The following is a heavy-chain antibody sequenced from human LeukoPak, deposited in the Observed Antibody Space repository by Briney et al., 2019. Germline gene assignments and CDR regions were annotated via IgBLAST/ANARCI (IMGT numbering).Heavy chain of an antibody. CDR2: IYDSGST. V-gene: IGHV4-59*01. D-gene: IGHD3-22*01. Sequence: SETLSLTCTVSGASIGSYYWGWIRQPPGKGLEWVAYIYDSGSTNYNPSLKSRVTISVDTSKNQCSLKLSSVTAADTAVYYCARQSISGSSLSYFDYWGQGTLVNVSS. CDR3: ARQSISGSSLSYFDY. CDR1: GASIGSYY. J-gene: IGHJ4*02.